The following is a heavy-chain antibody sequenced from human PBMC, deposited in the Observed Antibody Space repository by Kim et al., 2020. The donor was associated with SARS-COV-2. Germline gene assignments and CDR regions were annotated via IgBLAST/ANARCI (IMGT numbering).Heavy chain of an antibody. D-gene: IGHD3-10*01. Sequence: AVSVKSRITINPDTSKNQFSLQLNSVTPEDTAVYYCASGGSGSLINWFDPWGQGTLVTVSS. J-gene: IGHJ5*02. CDR3: ASGGSGSLINWFDP. V-gene: IGHV6-1*01.